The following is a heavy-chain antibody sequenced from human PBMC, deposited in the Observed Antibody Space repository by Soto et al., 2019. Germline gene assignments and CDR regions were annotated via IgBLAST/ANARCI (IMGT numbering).Heavy chain of an antibody. Sequence: SETLSLTCTVSSGSISSYYWSWIRQPPGKGLEWIGYIYYSGSTKYNPSLKTRVTMSIDTSKNQFSLRLSSVTAADTAVYFCTRHCSGGSCYSGAEYFQHWGQGILVTVSS. J-gene: IGHJ1*01. V-gene: IGHV4-59*08. CDR2: IYYSGST. D-gene: IGHD2-15*01. CDR3: TRHCSGGSCYSGAEYFQH. CDR1: SGSISSYY.